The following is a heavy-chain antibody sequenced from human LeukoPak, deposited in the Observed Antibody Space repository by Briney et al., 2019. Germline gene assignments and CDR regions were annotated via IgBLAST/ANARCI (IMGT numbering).Heavy chain of an antibody. CDR2: IDPSDSYT. V-gene: IGHV5-10-1*01. D-gene: IGHD4-23*01. J-gene: IGHJ4*02. Sequence: GESLRISCRGSGYSFTSYWISWVRQMPGKGLEWMGRIDPSDSYTNYSPSFQGHVTISTDNSIGTAYLQWSSLKASDTAMYYCARLSRPTVVADFDYWGQGTLVTVSS. CDR1: GYSFTSYW. CDR3: ARLSRPTVVADFDY.